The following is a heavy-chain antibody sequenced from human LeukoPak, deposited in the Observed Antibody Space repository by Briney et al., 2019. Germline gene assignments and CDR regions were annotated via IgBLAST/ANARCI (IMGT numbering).Heavy chain of an antibody. V-gene: IGHV3-11*06. CDR2: ISSSSSYT. Sequence: GGSLRLSCAASGFTFSDYYMSWISQAPGKGPEWVSYISSSSSYTNYADSVKGRFTISRDNAKNSLYLQMNSLRAEDTAVYYCARDRPYYGSVDDAFDIWGQGTMVTVSS. CDR1: GFTFSDYY. D-gene: IGHD3-10*01. J-gene: IGHJ3*02. CDR3: ARDRPYYGSVDDAFDI.